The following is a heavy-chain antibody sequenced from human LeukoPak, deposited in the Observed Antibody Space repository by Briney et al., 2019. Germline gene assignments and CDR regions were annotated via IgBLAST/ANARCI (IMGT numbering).Heavy chain of an antibody. CDR3: ARELGIAAAGTTGFDY. CDR2: IKQDGSEK. CDR1: AFTFSSYW. V-gene: IGHV3-7*03. D-gene: IGHD6-13*01. Sequence: GGSLRLSCAASAFTFSSYWMSWVRQAPGKGLEWVANIKQDGSEKYYVDSVKGRFTISRDNAKNSLYLQMNSLRAEDTAVYYCARELGIAAAGTTGFDYWGQGTLVTVSS. J-gene: IGHJ4*02.